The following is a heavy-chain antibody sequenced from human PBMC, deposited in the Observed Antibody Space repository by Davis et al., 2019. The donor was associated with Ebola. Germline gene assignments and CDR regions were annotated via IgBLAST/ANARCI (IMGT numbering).Heavy chain of an antibody. V-gene: IGHV1-24*01. CDR1: GYTLTELS. CDR3: AAHTHGEYYFDY. Sequence: AASVKVSCKVSGYTLTELSMHWVRQAPGKGLEWMGGFDPEDGETIYAQKFQSRVTMTEDTSTDTAYMELRSLRSEDTAVYYCAAHTHGEYYFDYWGQGTLVGVSS. D-gene: IGHD3-10*01. J-gene: IGHJ4*02. CDR2: FDPEDGET.